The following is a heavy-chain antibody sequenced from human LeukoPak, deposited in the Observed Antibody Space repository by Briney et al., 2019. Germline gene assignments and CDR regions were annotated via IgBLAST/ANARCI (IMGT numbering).Heavy chain of an antibody. J-gene: IGHJ6*02. D-gene: IGHD1-26*01. CDR2: INAGNGNT. CDR3: ARDLVGAKNYYYYGMDV. CDR1: GYTFTSYA. Sequence: ASVKVSCKASGYTFTSYAMHWVRQAPGQRLEWMGWINAGNGNTKYSQKFQGRVTITRDTSASTAYMELSSLRSEDTAVYYCARDLVGAKNYYYYGMDVWGQGTTVTVSS. V-gene: IGHV1-3*01.